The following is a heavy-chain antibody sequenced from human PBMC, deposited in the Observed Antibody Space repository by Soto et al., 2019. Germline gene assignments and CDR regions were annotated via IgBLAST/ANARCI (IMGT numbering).Heavy chain of an antibody. CDR3: ARNRYNWNYFDY. J-gene: IGHJ4*02. D-gene: IGHD1-20*01. CDR1: GFTFISYA. CDR2: ISFDGSNK. Sequence: GGSLRLSCAASGFTFISYAMHWVCQAPDKELEWVAVISFDGSNKNYADSVNGRFTISRDNSKNTLYLQMNSLRAEDTAVYYCARNRYNWNYFDYWGQGTLVTVSS. V-gene: IGHV3-30-3*01.